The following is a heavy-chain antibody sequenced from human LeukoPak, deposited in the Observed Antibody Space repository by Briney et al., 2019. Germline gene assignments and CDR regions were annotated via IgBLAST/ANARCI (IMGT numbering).Heavy chain of an antibody. D-gene: IGHD4-17*01. V-gene: IGHV3-23*01. CDR2: ISGGGETT. J-gene: IGHJ4*02. CDR3: ARDYADYVGYFFFDY. CDR1: GFTFNNYA. Sequence: GGSPRLSCAASGFTFNNYAMNWVRQAPGKGLEWVSSISGGGETTYYADSAKGRFTISRDNSQNTLYLQMNSPRAEDTAVYYCARDYADYVGYFFFDYWGQGTLVTVSS.